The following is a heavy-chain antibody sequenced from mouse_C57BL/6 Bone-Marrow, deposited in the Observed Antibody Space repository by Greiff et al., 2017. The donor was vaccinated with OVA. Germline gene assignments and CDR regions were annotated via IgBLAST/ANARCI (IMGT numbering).Heavy chain of an antibody. CDR2: INPNNGGT. Sequence: EVKLQQSGPELVKPGASVKISCKASGYTFTDYYMNWVKQSHGKSLEWIGDINPNNGGTSYNQKFKGKATLTVDKSSSTAYMELRSLTSEDSAVYYCARDGNLLTMDYWGQGTSVTVSS. J-gene: IGHJ4*01. D-gene: IGHD2-1*01. V-gene: IGHV1-26*01. CDR3: ARDGNLLTMDY. CDR1: GYTFTDYY.